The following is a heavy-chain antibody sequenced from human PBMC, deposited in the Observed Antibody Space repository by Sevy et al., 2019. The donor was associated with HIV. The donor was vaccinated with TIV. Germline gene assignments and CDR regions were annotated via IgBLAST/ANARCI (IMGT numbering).Heavy chain of an antibody. CDR2: ISYEGSNE. V-gene: IGHV3-30*04. D-gene: IGHD2-2*01. CDR1: TFTFGHYA. J-gene: IGHJ4*02. CDR3: ARDWGAPPPALLYYFDV. Sequence: GGSLRLSCAASTFTFGHYAMHWVRQAPGKGLQWVAGISYEGSNEYYTDSVKGRFTISRDNSKNTLNLEMNNLRVEDNALYYCARDWGAPPPALLYYFDVWGQGIPVTVSS.